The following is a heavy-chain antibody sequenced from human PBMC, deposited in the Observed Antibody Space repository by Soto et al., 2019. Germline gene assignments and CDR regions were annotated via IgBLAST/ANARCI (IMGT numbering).Heavy chain of an antibody. CDR2: IYQSGVT. J-gene: IGHJ5*02. CDR1: GDSYSISTYS. CDR3: AGMPYTSGLRFDP. Sequence: SETLSLTCNTSGDSYSISTYSWSWIRQPPGKALQWIGFIYQSGVTSYNPSLASRVSISLDRSNNQCSLKLKSVTAADTAVYFCAGMPYTSGLRFDPWGPGTLVTVSS. V-gene: IGHV4-30-2*01. D-gene: IGHD6-19*01.